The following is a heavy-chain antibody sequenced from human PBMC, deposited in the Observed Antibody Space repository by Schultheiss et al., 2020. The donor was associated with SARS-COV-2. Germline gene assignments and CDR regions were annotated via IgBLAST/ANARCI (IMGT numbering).Heavy chain of an antibody. CDR2: FDPEDGET. CDR1: GYTLTELS. V-gene: IGHV1-24*01. CDR3: ARDSITIFGVVINVGGMDV. J-gene: IGHJ6*02. Sequence: ASVKVSCKVSGYTLTELSMHWVRQAPGKGLEWMGGFDPEDGETIYAQKFQGRVTMTEDTSASTAYMELSSLRSEDMAVYYCARDSITIFGVVINVGGMDVWGQGTTVTVSS. D-gene: IGHD3-3*01.